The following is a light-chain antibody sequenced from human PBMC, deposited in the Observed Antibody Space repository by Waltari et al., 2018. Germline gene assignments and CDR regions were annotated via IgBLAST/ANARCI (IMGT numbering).Light chain of an antibody. Sequence: QSVLTQPPSVSGAPGQRVTLSCTGSNSNIGAGYDVHWYQQLPGTAPKLLIYGNNNRPSGVPDRFSGSTSGTSASLVISDLQADDEADYHCQSYDFTLNGRGVFGGGTKLTVL. CDR2: GNN. V-gene: IGLV1-40*01. J-gene: IGLJ3*02. CDR3: QSYDFTLNGRGV. CDR1: NSNIGAGYD.